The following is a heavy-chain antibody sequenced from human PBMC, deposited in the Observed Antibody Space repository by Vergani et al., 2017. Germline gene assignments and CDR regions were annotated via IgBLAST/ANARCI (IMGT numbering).Heavy chain of an antibody. D-gene: IGHD3-3*01. CDR2: ISAYNGNT. CDR1: GYTFTSYG. V-gene: IGHV1-18*01. CDR3: ARAEYYDFWSGDSSHYYYGMDV. J-gene: IGHJ6*02. Sequence: QVQLVQSGAEVKKPGASVKVSCKASGYTFTSYGISWVRQAPGQGLEWMGWISAYNGNTNYAQKLQGRVTMTTDTSTSTAYMELRSLRSDDTAVYYCARAEYYDFWSGDSSHYYYGMDVWGQGTTVTVSS.